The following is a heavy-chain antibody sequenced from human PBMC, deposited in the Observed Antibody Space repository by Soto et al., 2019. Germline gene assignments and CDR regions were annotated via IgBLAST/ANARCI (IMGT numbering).Heavy chain of an antibody. V-gene: IGHV4-34*01. D-gene: IGHD6-13*01. CDR1: GGSFSGYY. CDR2: INHSGST. J-gene: IGHJ4*02. CDR3: ATTHGIAAAGTFDY. Sequence: SETMSLTCTVYGGSFSGYYLSWIRQTPGKGLEWIGEINHSGSTNYNPSLKSRVTISVDTSKNQFSLKLSSVTAADTAVYYCATTHGIAAAGTFDYWGQGTLVTVSS.